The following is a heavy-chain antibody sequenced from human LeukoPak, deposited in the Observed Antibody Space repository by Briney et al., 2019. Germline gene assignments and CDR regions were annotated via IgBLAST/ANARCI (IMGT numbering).Heavy chain of an antibody. J-gene: IGHJ6*03. Sequence: SETLSLTCTVSGGSISSYYWSWIRQPPGKGLEWIGYIYYSGSTNYNPSLKSRVTISVDTSKNQFSLKLSSVTAADTAVYYCARAVKGWLQFYYYMDVWGKGTTVTVSS. D-gene: IGHD5-24*01. CDR3: ARAVKGWLQFYYYMDV. CDR2: IYYSGST. CDR1: GGSISSYY. V-gene: IGHV4-59*01.